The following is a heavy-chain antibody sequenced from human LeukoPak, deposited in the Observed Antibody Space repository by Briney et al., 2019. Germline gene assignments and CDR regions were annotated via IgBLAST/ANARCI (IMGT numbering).Heavy chain of an antibody. CDR2: INPNSGGT. D-gene: IGHD2-15*01. Sequence: ASVKVSCKASGYTFTGYYMHWVRQAPGQGLEWMGWINPNSGGTNYAQKFQGRVTMTRDTSISTAYMELSRLRSDDTAVYYCARGAGYCSGGSCYLYYFDYWGQGTLVTVSS. J-gene: IGHJ4*02. CDR3: ARGAGYCSGGSCYLYYFDY. V-gene: IGHV1-2*02. CDR1: GYTFTGYY.